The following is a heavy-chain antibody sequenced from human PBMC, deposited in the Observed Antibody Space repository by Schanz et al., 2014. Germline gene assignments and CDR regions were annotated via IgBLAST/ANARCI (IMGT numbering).Heavy chain of an antibody. Sequence: EVQLVESGGGLVQPGRSLRLSCAVSGFNFHECAMHWVRQAPGKALEWVSGINWNGNSIGYADSVKGRFTISRDNARSSLYLQMSSLRDGDTAVYYCASVIMVAGNHRDGRDVWGQGTTVIVSS. D-gene: IGHD6-19*01. CDR2: INWNGNSI. V-gene: IGHV3-9*01. CDR3: ASVIMVAGNHRDGRDV. J-gene: IGHJ6*02. CDR1: GFNFHECA.